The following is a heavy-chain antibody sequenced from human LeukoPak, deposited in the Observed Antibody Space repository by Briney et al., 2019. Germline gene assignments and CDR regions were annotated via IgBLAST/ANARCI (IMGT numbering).Heavy chain of an antibody. D-gene: IGHD3-10*01. CDR3: AREAPIFDSGTYYKSLGY. J-gene: IGHJ4*02. Sequence: SETLSLTCTVSGFSISSGYYWDWIRQPPGKGLEWIASIYHSGKSYYNPSLKSRVTISIDTSKNQFSLGLRSVTAADTAVYYCAREAPIFDSGTYYKSLGYWGQGALVTVSS. V-gene: IGHV4-38-2*02. CDR2: IYHSGKS. CDR1: GFSISSGYY.